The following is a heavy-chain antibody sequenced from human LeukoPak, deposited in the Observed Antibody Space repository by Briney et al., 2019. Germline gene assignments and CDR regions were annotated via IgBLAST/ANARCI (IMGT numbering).Heavy chain of an antibody. CDR3: AAVRWELLKGYDY. V-gene: IGHV1-58*01. CDR1: GFTFTSSA. CDR2: IVVGSGNT. D-gene: IGHD1-26*01. Sequence: SVKVSCKASGFTFTSSAVQWVRQARGQRLEWIGWIVVGSGNTNYAQKFQERVTITRDMSTSTAYMELSSLRSEDTAVYYCAAVRWELLKGYDYWGQGTLVTVSS. J-gene: IGHJ4*02.